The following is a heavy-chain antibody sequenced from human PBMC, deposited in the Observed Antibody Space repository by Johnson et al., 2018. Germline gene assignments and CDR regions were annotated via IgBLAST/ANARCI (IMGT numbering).Heavy chain of an antibody. V-gene: IGHV3-30-3*01. CDR3: ARRERFSHGLYH. D-gene: IGHD3-10*01. CDR1: GFTFSDLA. CDR2: ISYDGSKK. J-gene: IGHJ5*02. Sequence: QVQLVQSGGGVVQPGRSLRLSCAASGFTFSDLAMHWVRQAPGKGLEWVAVISYDGSKKYYADSVKGRFTISRDNFKNTLYLQMNSLRTEDTAVYYCARRERFSHGLYHWGQGTMVTVSS.